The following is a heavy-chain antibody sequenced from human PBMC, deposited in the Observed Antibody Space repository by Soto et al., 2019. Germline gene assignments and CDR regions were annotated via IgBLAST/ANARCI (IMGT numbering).Heavy chain of an antibody. CDR2: MNPNSGNT. D-gene: IGHD3-3*01. J-gene: IGHJ6*02. Sequence: ASVKVSCKASGYTFTSYDINWVRQATGQGLEWMGWMNPNSGNTGYAQKFQGRVTMTRNTSISTAYMELGSLRSEDTAVYYCARGGWSGYYRYYYYGMDVWGQGTTVTVSS. CDR1: GYTFTSYD. CDR3: ARGGWSGYYRYYYYGMDV. V-gene: IGHV1-8*01.